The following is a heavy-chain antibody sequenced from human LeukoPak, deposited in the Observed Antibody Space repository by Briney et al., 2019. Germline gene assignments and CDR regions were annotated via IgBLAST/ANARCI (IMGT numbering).Heavy chain of an antibody. CDR3: VKDRGGSPFYGMDV. Sequence: GGSLRLSCAASGFTFSSYAMSWVRQAPGKGLEWVSTISGSGGAGKYYADSVKGRFTISRDNSKNTLYLPMNSLRAEDTAVYYCVKDRGGSPFYGMDVWGQGTTVTVSS. CDR1: GFTFSSYA. CDR2: ISGSGGAGK. V-gene: IGHV3-23*01. D-gene: IGHD1-26*01. J-gene: IGHJ6*02.